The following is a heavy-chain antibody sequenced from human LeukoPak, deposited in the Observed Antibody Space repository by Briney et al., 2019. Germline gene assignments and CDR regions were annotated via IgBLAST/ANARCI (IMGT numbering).Heavy chain of an antibody. V-gene: IGHV4-39*01. Sequence: PSETLSLTCTVSGVSIRGSSYHWGWIRQPPGKGLEWIGSIYYSGSTFFNPSLNSPVTISVDTSKNQFSLKLNSVTAADTAVYYCASHGYYSGWYFDFWGQGTLVTVSS. CDR1: GVSIRGSSYH. CDR2: IYYSGST. J-gene: IGHJ4*02. CDR3: ASHGYYSGWYFDF. D-gene: IGHD6-19*01.